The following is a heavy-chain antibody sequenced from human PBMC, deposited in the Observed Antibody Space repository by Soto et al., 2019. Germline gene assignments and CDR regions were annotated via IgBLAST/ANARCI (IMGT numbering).Heavy chain of an antibody. Sequence: SETLSLTCTVSGGSISSGGYYWSWIRQHPGKGLEWIGYIYYSGSTYYNPSLKSRVTISVDTSKNQFSLKLSSVTAADTAVYYCARTLLTTATLPKVAHFDPWGQGTLVTVSS. V-gene: IGHV4-31*03. CDR2: IYYSGST. J-gene: IGHJ5*02. D-gene: IGHD4-4*01. CDR1: GGSISSGGYY. CDR3: ARTLLTTATLPKVAHFDP.